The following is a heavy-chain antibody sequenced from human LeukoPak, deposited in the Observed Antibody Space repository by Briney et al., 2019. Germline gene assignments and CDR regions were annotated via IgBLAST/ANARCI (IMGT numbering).Heavy chain of an antibody. CDR1: GGTFSSYA. CDR2: IMPIFGTA. V-gene: IGHV1-69*13. J-gene: IGHJ4*01. CDR3: ARVDTAMVED. Sequence: GASVKVSCKASGGTFSSYAISWVRQAPGQGLEWMGGIMPIFGTANYAQKFQGRATITADESTSTACMALSSLSSEDRAVYYGARVDTAMVEDWGHGTLLTVSS. D-gene: IGHD5-18*01.